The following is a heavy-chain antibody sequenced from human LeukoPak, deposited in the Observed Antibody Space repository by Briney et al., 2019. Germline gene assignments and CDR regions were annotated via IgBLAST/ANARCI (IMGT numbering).Heavy chain of an antibody. CDR1: GGSISSYY. CDR3: ARGRDGYNFDWFDP. CDR2: IYTSGST. D-gene: IGHD5-24*01. Sequence: PSETLSLTCTVSGGSISSYYWSWIRQPAGKGLEWIGRIYTSGSTNYNPSLKSRVTMSVDTSKNQFSLKPSSVTAADTAVYYCARGRDGYNFDWFDPWGQGTLVTVSS. J-gene: IGHJ5*02. V-gene: IGHV4-4*07.